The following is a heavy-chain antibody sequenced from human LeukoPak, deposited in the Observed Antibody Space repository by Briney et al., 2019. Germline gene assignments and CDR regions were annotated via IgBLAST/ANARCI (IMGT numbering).Heavy chain of an antibody. CDR1: GFTFTRYW. CDR2: IKQDGSQQ. Sequence: GGCLRPSCATSGFTFTRYWMSWIRQAPGKGLEWVANIKQDGSQQYYLDSVEGRFTISRDNAKNSLYLQMNNLRAEDTAVYYCSNGIYSSSYWGQGTLVTVSS. CDR3: SNGIYSSSY. D-gene: IGHD6-6*01. J-gene: IGHJ4*02. V-gene: IGHV3-7*01.